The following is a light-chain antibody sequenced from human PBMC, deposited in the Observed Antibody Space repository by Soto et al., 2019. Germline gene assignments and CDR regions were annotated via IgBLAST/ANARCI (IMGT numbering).Light chain of an antibody. V-gene: IGLV2-14*01. Sequence: QSALTQPASVSGSPGQSITISCTGTNSDVGGYNYVSWYQQHPGKAPKLMIYDVSKRPSAVSNRFSGSKSGNTASLTVSGLRHEDAANYFCSCYTRPAFRVFRPGTK. CDR3: SCYTRPAFRV. CDR2: DVS. CDR1: NSDVGGYNY. J-gene: IGLJ3*02.